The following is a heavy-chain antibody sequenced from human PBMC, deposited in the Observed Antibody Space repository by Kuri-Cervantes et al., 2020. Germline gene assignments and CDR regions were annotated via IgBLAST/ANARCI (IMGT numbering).Heavy chain of an antibody. D-gene: IGHD3-22*01. CDR2: IYTSGST. V-gene: IGHV4-4*07. CDR1: GGSISSYY. J-gene: IGHJ3*02. CDR3: ARDRRDYYDSSGYYGGSNDAFDI. Sequence: GSLRLSCTVSGGSISSYYWSWIRQPAGKGLEWIGRIYTSGSTNYNPSLKSRVTISVDKSKNQFSLKLSSVTAADTAVYYCARDRRDYYDSSGYYGGSNDAFDIWGQGTMVTVSS.